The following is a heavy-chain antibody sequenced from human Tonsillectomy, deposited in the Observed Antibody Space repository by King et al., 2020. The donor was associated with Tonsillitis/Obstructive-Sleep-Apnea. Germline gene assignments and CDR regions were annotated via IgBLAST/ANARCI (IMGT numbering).Heavy chain of an antibody. CDR2: INHSGST. D-gene: IGHD3-22*01. CDR3: ARGDSSGFYNEPPHFFDI. Sequence: VQLQQWGAGLLKPSETLSLTCAVYGGSFSGYYWSWIRQPPGKGLEWIGEINHSGSTNYNPSLKSRVTISVDTSENQFSLKLSSVTAADTAVYYCARGDSSGFYNEPPHFFDIWGQGTMAPVSS. V-gene: IGHV4-34*01. CDR1: GGSFSGYY. J-gene: IGHJ3*02.